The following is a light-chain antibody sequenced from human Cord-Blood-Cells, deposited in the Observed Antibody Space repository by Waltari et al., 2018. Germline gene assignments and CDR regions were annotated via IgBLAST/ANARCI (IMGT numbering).Light chain of an antibody. V-gene: IGLV2-14*01. J-gene: IGLJ3*02. CDR2: EVS. CDR1: ISDVGGYNY. Sequence: QSALTQPASVSGSPGQSIPISCTGTISDVGGYNYVSWNQQHPGKDPKLMIYEVSNRPSGVSNRFSGSKFGNTASLTISGLQAEDEADYYCSSYTSSSTRVFGGGTKLTVL. CDR3: SSYTSSSTRV.